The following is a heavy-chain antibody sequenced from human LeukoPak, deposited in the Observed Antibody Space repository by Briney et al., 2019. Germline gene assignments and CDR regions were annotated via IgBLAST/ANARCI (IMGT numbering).Heavy chain of an antibody. CDR3: ATSAGDYRAGHYYYMGV. CDR1: GCTFTGYY. V-gene: IGHV1-2*02. CDR2: INPNTAGT. J-gene: IGHJ6*03. Sequence: ASVKVSCKASGCTFTGYYFHWVRQAPGQGLEWMGWINPNTAGTNYAQKFLGGVTLTWDTSISTAYMELNRLTSDDTAVYYCATSAGDYRAGHYYYMGVWGKGTSVTVSS. D-gene: IGHD4-11*01.